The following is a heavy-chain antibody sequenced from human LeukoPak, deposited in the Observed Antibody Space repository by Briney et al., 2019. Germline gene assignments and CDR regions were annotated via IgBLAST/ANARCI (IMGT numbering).Heavy chain of an antibody. Sequence: GRSLSLSCAASGFTLSQYAMHWVRQAPGKGLEWVAAIWYDGSNDYYADSVKGRFTISRDNSKNTLSLQMNSLRAEDTAVYYCAREADCSGGSCYRGAFDIWGQGTMVTVSS. CDR3: AREADCSGGSCYRGAFDI. V-gene: IGHV3-33*01. CDR2: IWYDGSND. CDR1: GFTLSQYA. D-gene: IGHD2-15*01. J-gene: IGHJ3*02.